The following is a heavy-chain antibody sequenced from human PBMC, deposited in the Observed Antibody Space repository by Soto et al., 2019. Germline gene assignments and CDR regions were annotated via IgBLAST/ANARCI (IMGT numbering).Heavy chain of an antibody. V-gene: IGHV4-28*01. CDR3: ARNAARYCSSNSCSGDYGMDV. Sequence: SETLSLTCAVSGYSISSSNWWGWIRQPPGKGLEWIGYIYYSGSTYYNPSLKSRVTMSVDTSKNQFSLKLSSVTAVDTAVYYCARNAARYCSSNSCSGDYGMDVWGQGTTVTVSS. D-gene: IGHD2-2*01. CDR1: GYSISSSNW. CDR2: IYYSGST. J-gene: IGHJ6*02.